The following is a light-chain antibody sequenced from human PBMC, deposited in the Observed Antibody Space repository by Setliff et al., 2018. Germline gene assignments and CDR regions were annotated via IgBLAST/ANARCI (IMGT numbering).Light chain of an antibody. CDR3: SSYAGSNNFPYV. V-gene: IGLV2-8*01. CDR1: SSDVGGYNY. J-gene: IGLJ1*01. Sequence: QSVLTQPPSASGSPGQSVTISCTGTSSDVGGYNYVSRYQQHPGKAPKLMIYEVSKRPSGVPDRFSGSKSGNTASLTVSGLQAEDEADYYCSSYAGSNNFPYVFGTGTKVTVL. CDR2: EVS.